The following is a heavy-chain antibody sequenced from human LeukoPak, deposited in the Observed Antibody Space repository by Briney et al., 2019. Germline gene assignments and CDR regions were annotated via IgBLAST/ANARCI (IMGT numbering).Heavy chain of an antibody. D-gene: IGHD6-13*01. Sequence: ASVKVSCKASGYTFTSYAMHWVRQAPGQRLEWMGWINAGNGNTKYSQKFQGRVTITRDTSASTAYMELSSLRSEDTAVYYCARGHSSSWCDNWFDPWGQGTLVTVSS. CDR3: ARGHSSSWCDNWFDP. J-gene: IGHJ5*02. CDR2: INAGNGNT. V-gene: IGHV1-3*01. CDR1: GYTFTSYA.